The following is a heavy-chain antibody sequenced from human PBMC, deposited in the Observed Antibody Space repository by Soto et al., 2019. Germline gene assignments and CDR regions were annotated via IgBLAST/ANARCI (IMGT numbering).Heavy chain of an antibody. D-gene: IGHD4-17*01. CDR3: ADTVFLDYYYYYGMDV. Sequence: QVQLVQSGAEVKKPGSSVKVSCKASGGTFSSYAISWVRQAPGQGLEWMGGIIPIFGTANYAQKFQGRVTITAEESTSTAYMELSSLRSEDTAVYYCADTVFLDYYYYYGMDVWGQGTTVTVSS. CDR1: GGTFSSYA. V-gene: IGHV1-69*01. CDR2: IIPIFGTA. J-gene: IGHJ6*02.